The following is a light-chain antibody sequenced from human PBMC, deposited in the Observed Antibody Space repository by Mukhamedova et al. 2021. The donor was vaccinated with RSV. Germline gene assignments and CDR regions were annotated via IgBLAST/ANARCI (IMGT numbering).Light chain of an antibody. J-gene: IGKJ4*01. CDR3: PQYNSYPQT. CDR2: AAS. CDR1: QGVGTW. Sequence: GDRVTITCRARQGVGTWLAWFQKKPGTAPKSLIFAASRLQAGVPTRFSGSGSGTDFSLTITSLQPEDVATYYCPQYNSYPQTFGGG. V-gene: IGKV1D-16*01.